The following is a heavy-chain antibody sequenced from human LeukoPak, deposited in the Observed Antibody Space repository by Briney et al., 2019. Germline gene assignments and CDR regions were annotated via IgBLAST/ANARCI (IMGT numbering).Heavy chain of an antibody. CDR3: ARDGYCSSTSCFDY. D-gene: IGHD2-2*01. Sequence: GGSLRLSCAASGFTFSSYGMHWVRQAPGKGLEWVAVIWYDGSNKYYADSVKGRFTISRDNSKNTLYLQMNSLRAEDTAVYYCARDGYCSSTSCFDYWGQGTLVTVSS. J-gene: IGHJ4*02. V-gene: IGHV3-33*01. CDR1: GFTFSSYG. CDR2: IWYDGSNK.